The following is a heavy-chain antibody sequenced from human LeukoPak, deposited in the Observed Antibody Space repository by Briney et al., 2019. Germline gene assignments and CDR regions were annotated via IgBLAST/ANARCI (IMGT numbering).Heavy chain of an antibody. CDR1: GGTFSSYP. J-gene: IGHJ4*02. CDR3: ARGGDIVVVPAAMAAHY. V-gene: IGHV1-69*13. CDR2: IIPIFGSA. Sequence: ASVKVSCKASGGTFSSYPISWVRQAPGQGLEWMGGIIPIFGSANYAQKFQGRVTITADESTSTAYMELRSLRSDDTAVYYCARGGDIVVVPAAMAAHYWGQGTLVTVSS. D-gene: IGHD2-2*01.